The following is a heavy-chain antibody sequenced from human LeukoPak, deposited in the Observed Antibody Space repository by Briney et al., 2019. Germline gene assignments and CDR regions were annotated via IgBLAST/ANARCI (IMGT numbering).Heavy chain of an antibody. CDR2: INGGGDVT. J-gene: IGHJ4*02. D-gene: IGHD3-22*01. Sequence: GGSLRLSCAPSGFTSHSYAMSWVRQVPGKGLEWVSAINGGGDVTYYADSVQGRFFFSRDNAKNTLYLQLNSLRAEDTAVYYCARNYYDSSGYSPFFDYWGQGTLVTVSS. CDR3: ARNYYDSSGYSPFFDY. V-gene: IGHV3-23*01. CDR1: GFTSHSYA.